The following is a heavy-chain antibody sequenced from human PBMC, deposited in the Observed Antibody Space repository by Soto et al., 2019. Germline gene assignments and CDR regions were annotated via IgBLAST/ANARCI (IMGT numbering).Heavy chain of an antibody. V-gene: IGHV4-34*01. CDR2: IGHSGST. CDR1: GGAFSGYY. J-gene: IGHJ5*01. CDR3: ARNFDS. Sequence: SETLSLTCAVYGGAFSGYYWGWIRQPPGKGLEWIGDIGHSGSTNYNPSLKSRVTISVDTSKNQFSLNLNSVTAADTAVYYCARNFDSWGQGTLVTVSS.